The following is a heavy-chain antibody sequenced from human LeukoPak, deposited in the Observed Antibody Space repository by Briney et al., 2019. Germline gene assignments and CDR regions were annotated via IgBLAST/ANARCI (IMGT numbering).Heavy chain of an antibody. V-gene: IGHV4-59*01. CDR1: GVSISSYY. J-gene: IGHJ4*02. D-gene: IGHD6-13*01. CDR2: IYYSGSA. CDR3: GRGRRYSSSWYVIDY. Sequence: SETLSLTCTVSGVSISSYYWSWIRQPPGKGLEWIGYIYYSGSANYNPSLRSRVTISVDTSKNQFSLKLSSVTAADTAVYYCGRGRRYSSSWYVIDYWGQGTLVTVSS.